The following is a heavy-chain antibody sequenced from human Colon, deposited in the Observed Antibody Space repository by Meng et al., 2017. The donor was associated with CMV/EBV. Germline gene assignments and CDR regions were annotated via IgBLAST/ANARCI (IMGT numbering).Heavy chain of an antibody. J-gene: IGHJ3*02. CDR1: GFTFNTYA. V-gene: IGHV3-30*04. Sequence: GGSLRLSCAASGFTFNTYAMHWVRQAPGKGLEWVAVMSKDGNNKKYVDSVKGRFTISRDNAKNTLYLQMSSLRPEDTAVYFCAREGRLMGGAFDIWGQGTQVTVSS. D-gene: IGHD3-16*01. CDR3: AREGRLMGGAFDI. CDR2: MSKDGNNK.